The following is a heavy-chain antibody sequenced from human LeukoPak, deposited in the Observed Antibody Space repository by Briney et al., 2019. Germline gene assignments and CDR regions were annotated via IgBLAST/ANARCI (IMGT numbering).Heavy chain of an antibody. D-gene: IGHD6-13*01. CDR1: GFTFSSYA. J-gene: IGHJ5*02. V-gene: IGHV3-23*01. CDR3: AKPGYSSSWYDP. Sequence: GGSLRLSCAASGFTFSSYAMSWVRQAPGKGLEWVSAISGSGGSTYYADSVKGRFTISRGNSKNTLYLQMNSLRAEDTAVYYCAKPGYSSSWYDPWGQGTLVTVSS. CDR2: ISGSGGST.